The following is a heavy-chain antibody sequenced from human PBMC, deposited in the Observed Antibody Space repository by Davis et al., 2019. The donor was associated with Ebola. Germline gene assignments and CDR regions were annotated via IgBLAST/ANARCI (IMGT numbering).Heavy chain of an antibody. CDR3: ARARFGVVSNYYYYYGMDV. Sequence: MPSETLSLTCAVYGGSFSGYYWSWIRQPPGKGLEWIGYIYYSGSTNYNPSLKSRVTISVDTSKNQFSLKLSSVTAADTAVYYCARARFGVVSNYYYYYGMDVWGQGTTVTVSS. J-gene: IGHJ6*02. V-gene: IGHV4-59*01. CDR2: IYYSGST. CDR1: GGSFSGYY. D-gene: IGHD3-3*01.